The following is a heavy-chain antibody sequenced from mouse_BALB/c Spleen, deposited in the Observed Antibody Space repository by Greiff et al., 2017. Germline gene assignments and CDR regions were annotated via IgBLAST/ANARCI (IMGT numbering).Heavy chain of an antibody. Sequence: QGQLQQPGAELVKPGASVKLSCKASGYTFTSYWMHWVKQRPGQGLEWIGEINPSNGRTNYNEKFKSKATLTVYKSSSTAYMQLSSLTSEDSAVYYCARSITTVVAPLDYWGQGTTLTVSS. CDR2: INPSNGRT. CDR3: ARSITTVVAPLDY. J-gene: IGHJ2*01. D-gene: IGHD1-1*01. CDR1: GYTFTSYW. V-gene: IGHV1S81*02.